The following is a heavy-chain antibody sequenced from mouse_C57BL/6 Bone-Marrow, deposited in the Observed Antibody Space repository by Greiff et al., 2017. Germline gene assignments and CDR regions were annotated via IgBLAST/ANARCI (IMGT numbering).Heavy chain of an antibody. CDR2: IDPSDSYT. Sequence: QVQLQQPGAELVMPGASVKLSCKASGYTFTSYWMHWVKQRPGQGLEWIGEIDPSDSYTNYNQKFKGKSTLTVDKSSSTAYMQLSSLTSEDSAVYYCARDAVDGYYPLNYFDYWGQGTTRTVSS. CDR3: ARDAVDGYYPLNYFDY. CDR1: GYTFTSYW. J-gene: IGHJ2*01. D-gene: IGHD2-3*01. V-gene: IGHV1-69*01.